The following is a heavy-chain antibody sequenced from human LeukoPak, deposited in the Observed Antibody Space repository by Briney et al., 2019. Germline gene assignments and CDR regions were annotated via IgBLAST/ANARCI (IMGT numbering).Heavy chain of an antibody. CDR1: GFTVSSNY. V-gene: IGHV3-66*01. CDR3: ATTAYSSPRGY. D-gene: IGHD6-13*01. Sequence: QPGGSLRLSCAPSGFTVSSNYMSWVRQAPGKGLEWVSVIYSGGGTYYADSVKGRFTISRDNSKNTVYLQMNSLRAEDTAVYYCATTAYSSPRGYWGQGTLVTVSS. CDR2: IYSGGGT. J-gene: IGHJ4*02.